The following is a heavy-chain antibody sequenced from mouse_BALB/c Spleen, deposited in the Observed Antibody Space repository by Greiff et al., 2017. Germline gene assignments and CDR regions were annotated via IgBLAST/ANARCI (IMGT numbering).Heavy chain of an antibody. CDR1: GFTFSSFG. J-gene: IGHJ3*01. CDR3: VRGFAY. Sequence: EVQRVESGGGLVQPGGSRKLSCAASGFTFSSFGMHWVRQAPEKGLEWVAYISSGSSTIYYADTVKGRFTISRDNPKNTLFLQMTSLRSEDTAMYYCVRGFAYWGQGTLVTVSA. CDR2: ISSGSSTI. V-gene: IGHV5-17*02.